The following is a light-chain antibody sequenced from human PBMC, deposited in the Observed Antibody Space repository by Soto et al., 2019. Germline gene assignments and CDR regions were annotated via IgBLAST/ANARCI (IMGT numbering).Light chain of an antibody. Sequence: DIQMTQSPSSLSASVGDRFTITCRASQSISSYLNWYQQKPGKAPKLLIYKASSLESGVPTRFSGSGSGTDFTLTISSLQPEDFATYYCQQYNSYVFGPGTKVDIK. J-gene: IGKJ3*01. CDR2: KAS. CDR3: QQYNSYV. CDR1: QSISSY. V-gene: IGKV1-5*03.